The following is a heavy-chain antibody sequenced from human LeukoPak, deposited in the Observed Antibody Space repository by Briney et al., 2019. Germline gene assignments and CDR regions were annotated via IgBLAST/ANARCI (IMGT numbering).Heavy chain of an antibody. CDR3: ARNYGDYYYYNMDV. CDR2: IYTSGST. CDR1: GGSISSGSYY. Sequence: SETLSLTCTVSGGSISSGSYYWSWIRRPAGKGLEWIGRIYTSGSTNYNPSLKSRVTISVDTSKNQFSLKLSSVTAADTAVYYCARNYGDYYYYNMDVWGKGTTVTVSS. V-gene: IGHV4-61*02. J-gene: IGHJ6*03. D-gene: IGHD4-17*01.